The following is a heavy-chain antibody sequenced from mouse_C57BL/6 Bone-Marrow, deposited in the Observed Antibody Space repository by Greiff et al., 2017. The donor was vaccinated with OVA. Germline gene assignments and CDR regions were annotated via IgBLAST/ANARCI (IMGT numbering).Heavy chain of an antibody. CDR3: ARDLGRRGFAY. CDR2: ISDGGSYT. CDR1: GFTFSSYA. D-gene: IGHD4-1*01. V-gene: IGHV5-4*01. J-gene: IGHJ3*01. Sequence: EVMLVESGGGLVKPGGSLKLSCAASGFTFSSYAMSWVRQTPEKRLEWVATISDGGSYTYYPDNVKGRFTISRDNAKNNLYLQMSHLKSEDTAMYYCARDLGRRGFAYWGQGTLVTVSA.